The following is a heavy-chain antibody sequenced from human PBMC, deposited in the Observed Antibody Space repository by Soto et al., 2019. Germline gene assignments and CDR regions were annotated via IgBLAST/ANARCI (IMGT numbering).Heavy chain of an antibody. CDR1: GGSISSGGYY. Sequence: KPSETLSLTCTVSGGSISSGGYYWSWIRQHPGKGLEWIGYIYYSGSTYYNPSLKSRVTISVDTSKNQFSLKLSSVTAADTAVYYCARDKRYCSSTSCPSYYYYGMDVWGQGTTVTVSS. CDR3: ARDKRYCSSTSCPSYYYYGMDV. J-gene: IGHJ6*02. D-gene: IGHD2-2*01. CDR2: IYYSGST. V-gene: IGHV4-31*03.